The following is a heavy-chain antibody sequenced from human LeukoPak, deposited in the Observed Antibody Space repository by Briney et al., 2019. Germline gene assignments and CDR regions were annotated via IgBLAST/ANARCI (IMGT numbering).Heavy chain of an antibody. V-gene: IGHV3-30*02. Sequence: GGSLRLSCAASGFTFSSHAMHWLRQAPGKGLEWVAFIRYDGSNEYYADSVKGRFTISKDNSKTTLYLQMNSLSAEDTAVYYCATDFGTKAAARFFFDYWGQGTLVTVSS. CDR3: ATDFGTKAAARFFFDY. CDR1: GFTFSSHA. CDR2: IRYDGSNE. J-gene: IGHJ4*02. D-gene: IGHD2-2*01.